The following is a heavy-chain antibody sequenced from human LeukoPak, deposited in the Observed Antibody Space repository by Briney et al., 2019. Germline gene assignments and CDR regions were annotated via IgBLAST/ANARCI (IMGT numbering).Heavy chain of an antibody. V-gene: IGHV3-30*02. J-gene: IGHJ4*02. D-gene: IGHD2-2*01. Sequence: GGSLRLSCAASGFTFSSYGMHWVRQAPGKGLEWVAFIRYDGSNKYYADSVKGRFTISRDNSKNTLYLQMNSLRAEDTAVYYCATVYCSSTSCYGDLDCWGQGTLVTVSS. CDR1: GFTFSSYG. CDR3: ATVYCSSTSCYGDLDC. CDR2: IRYDGSNK.